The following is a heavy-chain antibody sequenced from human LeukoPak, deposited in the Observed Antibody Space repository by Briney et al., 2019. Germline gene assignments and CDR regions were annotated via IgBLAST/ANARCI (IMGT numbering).Heavy chain of an antibody. J-gene: IGHJ6*03. V-gene: IGHV4-39*07. CDR3: ARDLGATINSYSYYMDV. Sequence: SETLSLTCTVSGGSISSSTYYWGWIRQPPGKGLEWIGSIYYSGSTYYNPSLKSRVTMSVDTSKNQFSLKLSSVTAADTAVYYCARDLGATINSYSYYMDVWGKGTTVTVSS. CDR2: IYYSGST. D-gene: IGHD3-9*01. CDR1: GGSISSSTYY.